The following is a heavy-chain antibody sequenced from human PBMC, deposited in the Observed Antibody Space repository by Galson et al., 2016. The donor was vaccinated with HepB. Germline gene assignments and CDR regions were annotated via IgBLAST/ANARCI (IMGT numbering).Heavy chain of an antibody. J-gene: IGHJ6*02. CDR2: INPSGGST. CDR3: AREEGIFGGMDV. D-gene: IGHD6-13*01. V-gene: IGHV1-46*01. Sequence: SVKVSCKASGYTFTTYYMHWVRQAPGQGLEWMGIINPSGGSTSYAQKFQGRVTMTRDTSTNTVYMELSSLRSEDTAVYYCAREEGIFGGMDVWGQGTTVTVSS. CDR1: GYTFTTYY.